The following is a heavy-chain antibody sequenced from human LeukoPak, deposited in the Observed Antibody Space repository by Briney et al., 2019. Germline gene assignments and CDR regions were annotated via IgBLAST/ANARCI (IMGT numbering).Heavy chain of an antibody. V-gene: IGHV1-8*01. Sequence: ASVKVSCKASGYTFTRYDINCVRQATGQGLEWMGWMNPNSGNTGYAQKFQGRVTMTRNTSISTAYMELSSLRSEDTAVYYCASSITIFGVVTTDTFDYWGQGTLVTVSS. CDR1: GYTFTRYD. CDR2: MNPNSGNT. J-gene: IGHJ4*02. D-gene: IGHD3-3*01. CDR3: ASSITIFGVVTTDTFDY.